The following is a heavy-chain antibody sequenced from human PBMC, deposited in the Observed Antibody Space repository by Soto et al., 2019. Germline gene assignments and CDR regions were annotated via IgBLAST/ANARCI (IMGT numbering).Heavy chain of an antibody. J-gene: IGHJ1*01. D-gene: IGHD1-26*01. CDR3: ARDGGSYYGWVTFYFQH. V-gene: IGHV3-33*01. CDR2: IWYDGSNK. Sequence: QVQLVESGGGVVQPGRSLRLSCAASGFTFSSYGMHRVRQAPGKGLEWVAVIWYDGSNKYYADSVKGRFTISRDNSKNTLYLQMNSLRAEDTAVYYCARDGGSYYGWVTFYFQHWGQGTLVTVSS. CDR1: GFTFSSYG.